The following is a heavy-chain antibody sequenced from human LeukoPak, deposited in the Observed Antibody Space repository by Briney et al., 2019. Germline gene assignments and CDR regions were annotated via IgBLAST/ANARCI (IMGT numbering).Heavy chain of an antibody. CDR1: GFTFSSDS. V-gene: IGHV3-21*01. CDR3: ARDRGYDFYHPFDY. CDR2: ISSSSYI. J-gene: IGHJ4*02. D-gene: IGHD5-18*01. Sequence: PGGSLRLSCAASGFTFSSDSMNWVRQAPGKGLEWVSSISSSSYIYYADSVKGRFTISRDNAKNSLYLQMNSLRAEDTAVYYCARDRGYDFYHPFDYWGQGTLVTVSS.